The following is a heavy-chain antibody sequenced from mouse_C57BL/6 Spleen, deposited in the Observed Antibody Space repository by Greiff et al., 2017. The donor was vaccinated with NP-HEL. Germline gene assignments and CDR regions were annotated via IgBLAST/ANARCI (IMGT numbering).Heavy chain of an antibody. CDR1: GYAFTNYL. Sequence: QVQLQQSGAELVRPGTSVKVSCKASGYAFTNYLIEWVKQRPGQGLEWIGVINPGGGGTNYNEKFKGKATLTADKSSSTAYMQLSSLTSEDSAVYFCARANNLNYFDDWGQGTTLTVSS. J-gene: IGHJ2*01. V-gene: IGHV1-54*01. CDR2: INPGGGGT. D-gene: IGHD1-3*01. CDR3: ARANNLNYFDD.